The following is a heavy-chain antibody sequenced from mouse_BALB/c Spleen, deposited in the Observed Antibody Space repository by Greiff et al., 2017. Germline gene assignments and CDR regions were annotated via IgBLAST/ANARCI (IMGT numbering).Heavy chain of an antibody. Sequence: VQLQQSGAELVKPGASVKLSCTASGFNIKDTYMHWVKQRPEQGLEWIGRIDPANGNTKYDPKFQGKATITADTSSNTAYLQLSSLTSEDTAVYYCARSRGSSYPHYFDYWGQGTTLTVSS. CDR3: ARSRGSSYPHYFDY. V-gene: IGHV14-3*02. CDR1: GFNIKDTY. CDR2: IDPANGNT. D-gene: IGHD1-1*01. J-gene: IGHJ2*01.